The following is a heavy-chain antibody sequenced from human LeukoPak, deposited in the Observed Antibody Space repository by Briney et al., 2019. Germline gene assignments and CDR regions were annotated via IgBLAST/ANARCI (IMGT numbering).Heavy chain of an antibody. Sequence: SETLSLTCTVSGGSISSYYWSWIRQPPGKGLEWIGYIYYGGSTNYNPSLKSRVTISVDTSKNQFSLKLSSVTAADTAVYYCARVYGDYSDAFDIWGQGTMVTVSS. V-gene: IGHV4-59*01. CDR1: GGSISSYY. CDR3: ARVYGDYSDAFDI. CDR2: IYYGGST. J-gene: IGHJ3*02. D-gene: IGHD4-17*01.